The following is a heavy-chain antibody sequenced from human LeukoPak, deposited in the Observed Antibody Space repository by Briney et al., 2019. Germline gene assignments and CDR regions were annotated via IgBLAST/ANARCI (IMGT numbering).Heavy chain of an antibody. CDR2: IRQDGNEK. CDR1: GFTFIGYG. Sequence: GGSLRLSCAASGFTFIGYGMSWVRQAPGKGLEGVADIRQDGNEKSSVDSVKGRFTITRDNAENSVYLQMNSLRAEDTAVYYCAREGVGGMDVWGKGTTVTVSS. D-gene: IGHD3-16*01. CDR3: AREGVGGMDV. J-gene: IGHJ6*03. V-gene: IGHV3-7*01.